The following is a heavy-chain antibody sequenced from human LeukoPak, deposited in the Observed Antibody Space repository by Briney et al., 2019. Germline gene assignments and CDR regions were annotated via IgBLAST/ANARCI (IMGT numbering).Heavy chain of an antibody. V-gene: IGHV3-7*01. D-gene: IGHD3-10*01. CDR3: ARASTMVRGVIIGDY. CDR1: GFTLSSNW. CDR2: IKQDGSDK. Sequence: GWSLRLSCAASGFTLSSNWMSWVRQAPGKGLEWVANIKQDGSDKYYVDSVKGRFTISRDNAKNSLYLQMNSLRAEDTAVYYCARASTMVRGVIIGDYWGQGTLVTVSS. J-gene: IGHJ4*02.